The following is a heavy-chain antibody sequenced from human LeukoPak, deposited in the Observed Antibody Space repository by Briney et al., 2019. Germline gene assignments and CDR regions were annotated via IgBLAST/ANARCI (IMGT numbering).Heavy chain of an antibody. V-gene: IGHV3-30-3*01. CDR3: ARGTGGRVATISYYYYGMDV. CDR1: GFTSSSYA. D-gene: IGHD5-12*01. J-gene: IGHJ6*02. CDR2: ISYDGSNK. Sequence: PGGSLRLSCAASGFTSSSYAMHWVRQAPGKGLEWVALISYDGSNKYYADSVKGRFTISRDNSKNTLYLQMNSLRAEDTAVYYCARGTGGRVATISYYYYGMDVWGQGTTVTVSS.